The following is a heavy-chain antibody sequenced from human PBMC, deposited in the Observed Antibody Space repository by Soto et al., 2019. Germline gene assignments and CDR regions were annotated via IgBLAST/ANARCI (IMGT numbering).Heavy chain of an antibody. CDR3: AKRLYSVSSYSWCDP. Sequence: WGSLRLSCPASGFTFRNYPITWVRQAPWKGLEWVSTITGSGGNTDYADSVKGRFTISRDNYKNTLFVKMNRMRADQTAVYFCAKRLYSVSSYSWCDPWGQGTLV. V-gene: IGHV3-23*01. D-gene: IGHD6-6*01. J-gene: IGHJ5*02. CDR2: ITGSGGNT. CDR1: GFTFRNYP.